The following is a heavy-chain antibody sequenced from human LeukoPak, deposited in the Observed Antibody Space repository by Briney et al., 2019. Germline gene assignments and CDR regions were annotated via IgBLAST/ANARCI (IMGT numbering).Heavy chain of an antibody. CDR3: AKGPHDYGSPYYFDY. V-gene: IGHV3-9*01. J-gene: IGHJ4*02. D-gene: IGHD3-10*01. CDR1: GFTFHDYG. Sequence: GGSLRLSCAASGFTFHDYGMHWVRQAPGKGLEWVSGISWNSGVTDFADTVKGRFTISRDNAKNSLYLQMNSLRAEDTALYYCAKGPHDYGSPYYFDYWGQGTLVTVSS. CDR2: ISWNSGVT.